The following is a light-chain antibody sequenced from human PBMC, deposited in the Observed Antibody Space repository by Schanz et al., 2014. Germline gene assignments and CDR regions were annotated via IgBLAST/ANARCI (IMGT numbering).Light chain of an antibody. CDR3: SSYTSSSTRV. J-gene: IGLJ2*01. CDR2: DVS. V-gene: IGLV2-8*01. CDR1: SSDVGGYNY. Sequence: QSALTQPPSASGSPGQSVTISCTGTSSDVGGYNYVSWYQQHPGKAPKLMIYDVSKRPSGVPDRFSGSKSGNTASLTISGLQAEDEADYYCSSYTSSSTRVFGGGTKLTVL.